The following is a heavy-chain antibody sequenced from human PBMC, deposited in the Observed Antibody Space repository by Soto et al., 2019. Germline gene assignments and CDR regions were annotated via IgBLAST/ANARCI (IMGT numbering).Heavy chain of an antibody. CDR1: GGSFSGYY. CDR3: ARGDIVVVPAAIGSYYYMAV. CDR2: INHSGST. V-gene: IGHV4-34*01. Sequence: SETLSLTCAVYGGSFSGYYWSWIRQPPGKGLEWIGEINHSGSTNYNPSLKSRVTISVDTSKNQFSLKLSSVTAADTAVYYCARGDIVVVPAAIGSYYYMAVWGEGTTVTVYS. J-gene: IGHJ6*03. D-gene: IGHD2-2*01.